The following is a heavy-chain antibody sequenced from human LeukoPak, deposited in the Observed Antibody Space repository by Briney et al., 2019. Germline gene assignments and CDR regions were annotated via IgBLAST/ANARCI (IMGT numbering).Heavy chain of an antibody. J-gene: IGHJ6*03. CDR3: ARTRLLSYYYYMDV. CDR2: IYYSGST. Sequence: SETLSLTCTVSGGSISSSSYYWGWIRQPPGKGLEWIGSIYYSGSTYYNPSLKSRVTISVDTSKNQFSLRLSSVTAADTAVYYCARTRLLSYYYYMDVWGKGTTVTVSS. D-gene: IGHD3-10*01. CDR1: GGSISSSSYY. V-gene: IGHV4-39*07.